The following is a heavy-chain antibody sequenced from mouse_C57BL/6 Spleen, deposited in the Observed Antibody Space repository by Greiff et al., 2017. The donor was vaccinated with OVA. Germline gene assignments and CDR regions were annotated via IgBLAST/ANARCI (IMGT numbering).Heavy chain of an antibody. J-gene: IGHJ1*03. D-gene: IGHD1-1*01. Sequence: QVQLQQPGAELVKPGASVKLSCKASGYTFTSYWLHWVKPRPGRGLEWIGRIDPNSGGTKYTAKFKSKATLTVDNPASTAYMQLSSLTSEDSAVYYCARRTGYGSFYWYFDVWGTGTTVTVSS. CDR2: IDPNSGGT. V-gene: IGHV1-72*01. CDR1: GYTFTSYW. CDR3: ARRTGYGSFYWYFDV.